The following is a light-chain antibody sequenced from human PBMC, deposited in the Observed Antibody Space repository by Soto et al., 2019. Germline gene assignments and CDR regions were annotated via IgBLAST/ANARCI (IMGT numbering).Light chain of an antibody. V-gene: IGLV2-14*02. CDR1: SNDVGRYNL. J-gene: IGLJ3*02. CDR2: EAT. Sequence: QSVLTQPASVSGSPEQSITISCTGTSNDVGRYNLVSWYQQHPGKAPQVMIYEATKRPSGVSNRFSGSKSGNTASLTISGLQAEDEAVYYCSSYATSSAVFGGGTQLTVL. CDR3: SSYATSSAV.